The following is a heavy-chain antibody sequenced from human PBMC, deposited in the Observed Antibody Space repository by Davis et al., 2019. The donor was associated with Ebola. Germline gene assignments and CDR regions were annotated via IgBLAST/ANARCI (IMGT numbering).Heavy chain of an antibody. J-gene: IGHJ4*02. CDR2: ISYDGSDK. Sequence: GGSLRLSCAASGITFSSYAMHWVRQAPGMGLEWVAIISYDGSDKYYADSVKGRFTISRDNSKNTLYLQMNSLRHEDTAVYYCARGPSTGNSFSYWGQGTLATVSS. CDR3: ARGPSTGNSFSY. CDR1: GITFSSYA. V-gene: IGHV3-30*04. D-gene: IGHD6-13*01.